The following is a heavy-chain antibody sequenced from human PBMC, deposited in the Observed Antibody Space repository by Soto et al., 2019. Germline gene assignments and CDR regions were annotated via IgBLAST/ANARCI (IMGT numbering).Heavy chain of an antibody. J-gene: IGHJ4*02. D-gene: IGHD1-26*01. Sequence: GGSLRLSCTTSGFTFDDYAMSWFRQAPGKGLEWVGFIRSKAYGGTTEYAASVKGRFTISRDDSKSIAYLQMNSLKTEDTAVYYCTNKIGPVGATTGGYWGQGT. CDR1: GFTFDDYA. CDR2: IRSKAYGGTT. CDR3: TNKIGPVGATTGGY. V-gene: IGHV3-49*03.